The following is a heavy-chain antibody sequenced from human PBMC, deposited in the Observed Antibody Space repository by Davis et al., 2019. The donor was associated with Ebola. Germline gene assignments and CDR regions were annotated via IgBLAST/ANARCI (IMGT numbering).Heavy chain of an antibody. CDR1: GYSFTSYW. CDR2: IYPGDSDI. CDR3: AAADTAMARFDY. Sequence: PGGSLRLSCKGSGYSFTSYWIGWVRQMPGKGLEWMGIIYPGDSDIRYRPSFEGQVTISADKSISTAYLQWSSLKASDTAMYYCAAADTAMARFDYWGQGTLVTVSS. V-gene: IGHV5-51*01. J-gene: IGHJ4*02. D-gene: IGHD5-18*01.